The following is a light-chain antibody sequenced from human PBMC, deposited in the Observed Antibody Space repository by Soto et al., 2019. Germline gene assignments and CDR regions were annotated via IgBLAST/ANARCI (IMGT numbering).Light chain of an antibody. Sequence: QSALTQPASVSGSPGQSITISCTGTSSDVGGCDCVSWYQQHPGKVPKLMIYQVNNRPSGVSNRFSGSKSGNTASLTISGLQAEDEADYYCSAFTSTSTYVFGPGTKLTVL. CDR3: SAFTSTSTYV. J-gene: IGLJ1*01. V-gene: IGLV2-14*01. CDR2: QVN. CDR1: SSDVGGCDC.